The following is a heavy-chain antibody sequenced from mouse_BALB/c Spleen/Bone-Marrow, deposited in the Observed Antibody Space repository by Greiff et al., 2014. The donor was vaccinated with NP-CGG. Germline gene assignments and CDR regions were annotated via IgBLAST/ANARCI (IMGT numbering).Heavy chain of an antibody. CDR2: IRNKANGYTT. V-gene: IGHV7-3*02. Sequence: VQLKQSGGGLVQPGGSLRLSCAPSGFTFTDYYMNWVRQPPGKALEWLGFIRNKANGYTTDYSASVKSRFTISRNNSQNILYLQMNTLRADDSATYYCARDKGRVFFDYWGQGTTLTVSS. J-gene: IGHJ2*01. CDR3: ARDKGRVFFDY. CDR1: GFTFTDYY.